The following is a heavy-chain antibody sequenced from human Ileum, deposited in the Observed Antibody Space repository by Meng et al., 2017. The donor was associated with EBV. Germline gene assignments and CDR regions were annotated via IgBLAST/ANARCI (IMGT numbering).Heavy chain of an antibody. V-gene: IGHV4-61*03. CDR2: ILSGST. D-gene: IGHD5-12*01. J-gene: IGHJ4*02. Sequence: QGQMLESGPGLVNPSETLSLTCTVSSGSVSSGDYHWSWIRQPPGKGLEWIGYILSGSTNYDPSLTNRVTISVDTSKNHFSLKLTSVTAADTAVYYCAGGRAGYGGYKTWGQGTLVTVSS. CDR3: AGGRAGYGGYKT. CDR1: SGSVSSGDYH.